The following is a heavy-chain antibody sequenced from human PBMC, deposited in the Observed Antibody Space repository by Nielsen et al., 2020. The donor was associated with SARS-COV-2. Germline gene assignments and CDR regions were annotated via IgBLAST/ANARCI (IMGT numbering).Heavy chain of an antibody. D-gene: IGHD1-26*01. CDR3: ARERSREYGIDV. J-gene: IGHJ6*02. CDR1: GYSFTSYA. V-gene: IGHV1-3*01. CDR2: INVGNGNK. Sequence: ASVKDSCKASGYSFTSYAMHWVWHAPGQRLEWMGWINVGNGNKKYSQKFQGRVTFTRDTSASTASMELSSLRFEDTAVYYCARERSREYGIDVWSQGTTVTVSS.